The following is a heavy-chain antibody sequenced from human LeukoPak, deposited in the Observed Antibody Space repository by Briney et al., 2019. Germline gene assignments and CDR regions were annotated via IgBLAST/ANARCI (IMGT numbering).Heavy chain of an antibody. CDR3: ARHTFWNYVSWFDP. CDR2: IYHSGST. CDR1: GYSISIGYY. Sequence: PSETLSLTCAVSGYSISIGYYWGWIRQPPRKGLEWIGTIYHSGSTYYSPSLKSRVTISVDTSKNQFSLKLSSVTAADTAVYYCARHTFWNYVSWFDPWGQGTLVTVSS. D-gene: IGHD1-7*01. V-gene: IGHV4-38-2*01. J-gene: IGHJ5*02.